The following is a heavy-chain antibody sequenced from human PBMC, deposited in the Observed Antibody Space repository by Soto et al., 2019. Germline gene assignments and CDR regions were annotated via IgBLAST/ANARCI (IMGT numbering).Heavy chain of an antibody. CDR2: IIPVLGVE. CDR1: GYIFTNFG. Sequence: ASVKVSCKASGYIFTNFGISWVRQAPGQGLEWMGRIIPVLGVEYYAQKFQGRVTITADKSTSTAYMELSSLRSEDTAVYYCARDRRVHNWNFDAFDIWGQGAMVTVSS. D-gene: IGHD1-1*01. V-gene: IGHV1-69*04. CDR3: ARDRRVHNWNFDAFDI. J-gene: IGHJ3*02.